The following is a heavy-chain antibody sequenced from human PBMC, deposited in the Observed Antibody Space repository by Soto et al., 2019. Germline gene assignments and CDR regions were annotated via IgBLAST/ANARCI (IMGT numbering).Heavy chain of an antibody. Sequence: EVHLVESGGGLVQPGGSLKLSCAASGFTFSASAMHWVRQASGKGLEWVGRSRSKANSYATAYAVSVKGRFTISRDDSKNTAYLQMNSLKTEDTAVYYCSAGIGAAGIGPWGQGILVTVSS. CDR2: SRSKANSYAT. J-gene: IGHJ5*02. CDR3: SAGIGAAGIGP. CDR1: GFTFSASA. D-gene: IGHD6-13*01. V-gene: IGHV3-73*02.